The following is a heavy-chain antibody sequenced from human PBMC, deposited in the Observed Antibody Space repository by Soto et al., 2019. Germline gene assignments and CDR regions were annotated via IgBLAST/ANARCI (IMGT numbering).Heavy chain of an antibody. Sequence: QVKLKESGPGLVKPSQTLSLTCNVSGGSVSGYHWSWIRQPPGKGLEWIGYVNNNGNTDYNPSLERRVTISVATSRTQISLDLPSLTPADTDIYYCAATPRYRGQGTVVMVYS. D-gene: IGHD1-26*01. CDR1: GGSVSGYH. CDR2: VNNNGNT. V-gene: IGHV4-59*02. J-gene: IGHJ4*02. CDR3: AATPRY.